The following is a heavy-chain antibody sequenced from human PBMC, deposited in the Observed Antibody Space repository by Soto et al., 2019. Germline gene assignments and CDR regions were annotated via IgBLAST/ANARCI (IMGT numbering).Heavy chain of an antibody. Sequence: QVQLVQSGAEVKKPGSSVKVSCKASGGTFSSYAISWVRQAPGQGLEWMGGIIPIFGTANYAQKFQGRVTITADESTSTAYMELSSLRSEDTAVYYCARSYCSSTSCYLYHYYGMDVWGQGTTVTVSS. J-gene: IGHJ6*02. CDR3: ARSYCSSTSCYLYHYYGMDV. CDR1: GGTFSSYA. CDR2: IIPIFGTA. V-gene: IGHV1-69*01. D-gene: IGHD2-2*01.